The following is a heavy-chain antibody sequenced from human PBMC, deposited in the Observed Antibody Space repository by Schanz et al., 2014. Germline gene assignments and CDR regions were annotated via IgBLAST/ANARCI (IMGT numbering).Heavy chain of an antibody. V-gene: IGHV1-46*03. CDR2: INPSVGNT. CDR1: GYTFTSYY. CDR3: ARGPSTGAFDI. Sequence: QVQLVQSGAEVKKPGASVKVSCEASGYTFTSYYIHWFRQAPGQGLEWMGLINPSVGNTNYAQKFRSRVTMTRNTSTSTVYMELSSLRSEHTAVYFCARGPSTGAFDIWGQGTMVTVSS. J-gene: IGHJ3*02.